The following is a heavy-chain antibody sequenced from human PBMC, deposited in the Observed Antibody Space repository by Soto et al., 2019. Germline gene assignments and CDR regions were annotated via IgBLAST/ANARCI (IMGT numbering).Heavy chain of an antibody. V-gene: IGHV3-23*01. CDR1: VFTFTSYA. CDR3: AKAGRGHSYSYYYDC. CDR2: ISGRGSST. J-gene: IGHJ4*02. Sequence: GSLRLSCPDSVFTFTSYAMTWVRQAPGKGLEWLSTISGRGSSTYDTDSVKGRFTISRDNSKNMLYLQLNSLRAEDTAVYYCAKAGRGHSYSYYYDCWGQGTLVSVSS. D-gene: IGHD5-18*01.